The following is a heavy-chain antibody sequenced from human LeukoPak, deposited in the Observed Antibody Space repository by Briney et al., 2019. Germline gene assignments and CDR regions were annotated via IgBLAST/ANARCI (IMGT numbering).Heavy chain of an antibody. CDR1: GYTFTGYY. CDR3: AREGYYYDSSGYTAPFDY. Sequence: ASVKVSCKASGYTFTGYYMHWVRQAPGQGLEWMGWINPNSGGTNYAQKFQGRVTMTRDTSLSTAYMELSRLRSDDTAVYYCAREGYYYDSSGYTAPFDYWGQGTLVTVSS. CDR2: INPNSGGT. D-gene: IGHD3-22*01. J-gene: IGHJ4*02. V-gene: IGHV1-2*02.